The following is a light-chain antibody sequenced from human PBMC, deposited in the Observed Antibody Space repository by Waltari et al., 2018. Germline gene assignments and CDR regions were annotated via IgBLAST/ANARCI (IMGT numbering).Light chain of an antibody. V-gene: IGLV10-54*01. CDR3: SAWDSGLRAWV. Sequence: QAGLTQPPSVSKDLRQTATLTCTGHSNNVGTDGAAWLPHHQGHPPKLISFRNNERPSWISERFSASRSESTASLTITGIQPEDEADYYCSAWDSGLRAWVFGGGTKLTVL. CDR1: SNNVGTDG. CDR2: RNN. J-gene: IGLJ3*02.